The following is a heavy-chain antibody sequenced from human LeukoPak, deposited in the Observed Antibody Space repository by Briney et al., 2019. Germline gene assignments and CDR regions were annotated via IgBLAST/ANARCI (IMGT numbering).Heavy chain of an antibody. CDR1: GYIFSSYS. D-gene: IGHD3-22*01. Sequence: GGSLRLSCAASGYIFSSYSMSWVRQAPGKGLEWVSAISGSGGSTYYADSVKGRFTISRDNSKNTLYLQMNSLRAEDTAVYYCAKDRIYYDSSGYSNLFDYWGQGALVTVSS. V-gene: IGHV3-23*01. CDR3: AKDRIYYDSSGYSNLFDY. CDR2: ISGSGGST. J-gene: IGHJ4*02.